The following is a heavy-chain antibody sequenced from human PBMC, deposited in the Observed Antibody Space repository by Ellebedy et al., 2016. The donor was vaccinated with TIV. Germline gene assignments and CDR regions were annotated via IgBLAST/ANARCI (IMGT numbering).Heavy chain of an antibody. CDR3: ARQGSPGAFDI. Sequence: ASVKVSCKGSGYSFTSYWIAWVRQMPGKGLEWMGIIYPGDSHTRYSPSFQGQVTISADKSISTAYLQWSSLKASDTAMYYCARQGSPGAFDIWGQGTMVTVSS. J-gene: IGHJ3*02. D-gene: IGHD3-10*01. V-gene: IGHV5-51*01. CDR1: GYSFTSYW. CDR2: IYPGDSHT.